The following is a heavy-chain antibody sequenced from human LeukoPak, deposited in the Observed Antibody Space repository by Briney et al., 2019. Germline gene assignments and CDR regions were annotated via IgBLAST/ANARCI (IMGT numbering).Heavy chain of an antibody. Sequence: GGSLRLSCAASGFTFSSYSMNWVRQAPGKGLEWVSSISSSSYIYYADSVKGRFTISRDNAKNSLYLQMNSLRAEDTAVYYCAGDYYDSSGYLRSFDYWGQGTLVTVSS. V-gene: IGHV3-21*01. CDR3: AGDYYDSSGYLRSFDY. D-gene: IGHD3-22*01. CDR2: ISSSSYI. CDR1: GFTFSSYS. J-gene: IGHJ4*02.